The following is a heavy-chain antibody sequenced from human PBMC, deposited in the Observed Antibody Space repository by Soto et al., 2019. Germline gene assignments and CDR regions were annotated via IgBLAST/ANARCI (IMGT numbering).Heavy chain of an antibody. J-gene: IGHJ6*02. CDR1: GFTFSSYG. CDR3: ARVAVAGRDYGMDV. V-gene: IGHV3-30*03. Sequence: QVQLVESGGGVVQPRRSLRLSCAASGFTFSSYGMHWVRQAPGKGLEWVAVISYDGSNKYYADSVKGRFTISRDNSKNTLYLQMNSLRAEDTAVYYCARVAVAGRDYGMDVWGQGTTVTVSS. CDR2: ISYDGSNK. D-gene: IGHD6-19*01.